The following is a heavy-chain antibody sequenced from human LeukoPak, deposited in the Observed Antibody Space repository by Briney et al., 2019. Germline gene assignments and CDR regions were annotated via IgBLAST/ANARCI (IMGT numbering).Heavy chain of an antibody. V-gene: IGHV3-74*01. CDR2: SNSEGRSM. CDR1: GFTFSSYS. CDR3: AREFGGIDY. J-gene: IGHJ4*02. Sequence: GGSLRLSCAASGFTFSSYSMNWVRQAPGKGLEWVSRSNSEGRSMTYADSVKGRFTISRDNAKNTLYLHMNSLRAEDTAVYYCAREFGGIDYWGQGTLVTVSS. D-gene: IGHD3-3*01.